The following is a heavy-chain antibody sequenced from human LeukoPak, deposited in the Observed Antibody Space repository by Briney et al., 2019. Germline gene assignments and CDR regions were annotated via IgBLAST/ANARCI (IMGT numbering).Heavy chain of an antibody. Sequence: GGSLRLSCGASGFTFSSAAMRWVRQAPGKGLEWVSDISGSGGSTYYADSVKGRFTISRDNSENTLYLQMNSLRAEDTALYYCVKSSRVVVIANHYYYYGMDVWGQGTTVTVSS. D-gene: IGHD3-22*01. CDR2: ISGSGGST. J-gene: IGHJ6*02. V-gene: IGHV3-23*01. CDR1: GFTFSSAA. CDR3: VKSSRVVVIANHYYYYGMDV.